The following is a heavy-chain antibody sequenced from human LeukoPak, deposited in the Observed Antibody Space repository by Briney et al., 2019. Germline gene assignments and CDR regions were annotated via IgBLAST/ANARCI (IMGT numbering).Heavy chain of an antibody. CDR1: GFTFSSYS. V-gene: IGHV3-21*01. D-gene: IGHD2-15*01. Sequence: GGSLRLSCAASGFTFSSYSMNWVRQAPGKGLEWVSSISSSSSYIYYADSVKGRFTISRDNAKNSLYLQMNSLRAEDTAVYYCASRPLIHCSGGSCLPKGNWFDPWGQGTLVTVSS. CDR3: ASRPLIHCSGGSCLPKGNWFDP. J-gene: IGHJ5*02. CDR2: ISSSSSYI.